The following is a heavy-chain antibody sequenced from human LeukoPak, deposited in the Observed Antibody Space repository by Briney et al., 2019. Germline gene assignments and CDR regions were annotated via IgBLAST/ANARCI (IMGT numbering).Heavy chain of an antibody. CDR3: ARDRGSITMVRGVNYY. J-gene: IGHJ4*02. CDR2: ISSSSSYI. CDR1: GFTFSSYS. V-gene: IGHV3-21*01. D-gene: IGHD3-10*01. Sequence: GGSLRLSCAASGFTFSSYSMNWVRQAPGKGLEWVSSISSSSSYIYYADSVKGRFTISRDNAKNSLFLQMNSLRPEDTAVYYCARDRGSITMVRGVNYYWGQGTLVTVSS.